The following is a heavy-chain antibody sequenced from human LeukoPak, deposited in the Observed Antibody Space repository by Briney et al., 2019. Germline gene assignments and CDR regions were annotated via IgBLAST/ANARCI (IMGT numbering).Heavy chain of an antibody. J-gene: IGHJ4*01. CDR3: ARGGSQQLLLLGHDY. V-gene: IGHV3-23*01. Sequence: PGGSLRLSCAASGFTFSSYAMSWVRQAPGKGLEWVSATSGSGGSTYYADSVKGRFTISRDDSKNTLYLQVNSLRVEDTAVYHCARGGSQQLLLLGHDYWGHGTLVIVSS. CDR2: TSGSGGST. D-gene: IGHD6-13*01. CDR1: GFTFSSYA.